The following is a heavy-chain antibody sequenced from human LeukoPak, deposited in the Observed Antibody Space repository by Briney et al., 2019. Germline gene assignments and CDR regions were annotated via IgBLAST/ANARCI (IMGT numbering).Heavy chain of an antibody. CDR2: IYYSGST. Sequence: SETLSLTCAVSGGSISSGGYSWSWIRQPPGKGLEWIGYIYYSGSTYYNPSLKSRVTISVDTSKNQFSLKLSSVTAADTAVYYCARHRYITSSSYFDYWGQGTLVTVSS. D-gene: IGHD6-6*01. CDR3: ARHRYITSSSYFDY. J-gene: IGHJ4*02. CDR1: GGSISSGGYS. V-gene: IGHV4-30-4*07.